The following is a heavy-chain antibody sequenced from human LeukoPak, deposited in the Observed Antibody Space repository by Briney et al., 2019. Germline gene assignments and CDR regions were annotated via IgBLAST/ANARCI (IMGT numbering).Heavy chain of an antibody. Sequence: GGSLRLSCAASGFAVSSNYMSWVRQAPGKGLECVSVIYSGGDTFYADSVQGRFTISRDDSKNTLYLQMNSLRAEDTAVYFCARARGNSEFDCWGQGTLVTVSS. CDR1: GFAVSSNY. D-gene: IGHD4-23*01. CDR3: ARARGNSEFDC. V-gene: IGHV3-53*01. CDR2: IYSGGDT. J-gene: IGHJ4*02.